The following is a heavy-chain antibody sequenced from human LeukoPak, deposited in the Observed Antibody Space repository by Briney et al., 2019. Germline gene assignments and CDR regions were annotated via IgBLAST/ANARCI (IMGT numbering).Heavy chain of an antibody. D-gene: IGHD3-22*01. CDR1: GGSISSSSSY. J-gene: IGHJ5*02. Sequence: SETPSLTCTVSGGSISSSSSYWGWIRQPPGKGLEWIGSIYYSGSTYYNPSLKSRVTISVDTSKNQFSLKLSSVTAADTAVYYCARHGSPYYDSSGHNWFDPWGQGTLVTVSS. CDR3: ARHGSPYYDSSGHNWFDP. V-gene: IGHV4-39*01. CDR2: IYYSGST.